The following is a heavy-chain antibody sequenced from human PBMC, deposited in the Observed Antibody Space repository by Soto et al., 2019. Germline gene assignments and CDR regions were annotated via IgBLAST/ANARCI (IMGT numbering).Heavy chain of an antibody. D-gene: IGHD3-3*02. CDR1: GFTFSNHA. CDR3: AREYAFLEWLLKENYYYYGMDV. V-gene: IGHV3-7*01. Sequence: GGSLRLSCAVSGFTFSNHAMSWVRQAPGKGLEWVANIKQDGSEKYYVDSVKGRFTISRDNAKNSLYLQMNSLRAEDSAVYYCAREYAFLEWLLKENYYYYGMDVWGQGTTVTVSS. J-gene: IGHJ6*02. CDR2: IKQDGSEK.